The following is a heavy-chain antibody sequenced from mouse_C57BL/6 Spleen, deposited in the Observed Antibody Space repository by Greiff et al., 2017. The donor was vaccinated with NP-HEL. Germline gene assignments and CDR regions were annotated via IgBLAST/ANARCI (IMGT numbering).Heavy chain of an antibody. V-gene: IGHV2-5*01. D-gene: IGHD2-4*01. J-gene: IGHJ1*03. CDR2: IWRGGST. Sequence: VKLVESGPGLVQPSQSLSITCTVSGFSLTSYGVHWVRQSPGKGLEWLGVIWRGGSTDYNAAFMSRLSITKDNSKRQVFFKMNSLQADDTAIYYCAKGDYDYDRYFDVWGTGTTVTVSS. CDR3: AKGDYDYDRYFDV. CDR1: GFSLTSYG.